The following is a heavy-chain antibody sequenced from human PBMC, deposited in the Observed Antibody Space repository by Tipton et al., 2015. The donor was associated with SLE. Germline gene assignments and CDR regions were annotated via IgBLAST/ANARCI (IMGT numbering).Heavy chain of an antibody. D-gene: IGHD3-10*01. J-gene: IGHJ4*02. Sequence: TLSLTCTVSGGSISGSPYYWAWIRQPPGKGLEWIGSIYYSGSTYYNPSLKSRVTISVDTSKNQFSLKLSSMTAADTAVYYCARGSGNFDYWGQGTLVTVSS. CDR2: IYYSGST. CDR1: GGSISGSPYY. CDR3: ARGSGNFDY. V-gene: IGHV4-39*07.